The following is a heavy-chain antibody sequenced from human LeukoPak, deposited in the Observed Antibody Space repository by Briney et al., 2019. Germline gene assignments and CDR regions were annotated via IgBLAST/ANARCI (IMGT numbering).Heavy chain of an antibody. V-gene: IGHV3-23*01. CDR1: GFTFSSYA. D-gene: IGHD6-13*01. J-gene: IGHJ5*02. CDR3: ASTPELAAAGIGAWFDP. CDR2: ISGSGGST. Sequence: SGGSLRLSCAASGFTFSSYAMSWVRQAPGKGLEWVSAISGSGGSTYYADSVKGRFTISRDNSKNTLYLQMNSLRAEDTAVYYCASTPELAAAGIGAWFDPWGQGTLVTVSS.